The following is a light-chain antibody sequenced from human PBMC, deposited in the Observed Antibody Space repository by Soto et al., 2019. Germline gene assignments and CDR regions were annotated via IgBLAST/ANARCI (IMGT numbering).Light chain of an antibody. Sequence: EIVITQSPATLSVSPGERATLSSTASQSVSSNLAWYQQKPGQAPRLLIYGASTRATGIPARFSGSGSGTEFTLTISSLQSEDFAVYYCQQYNNWPQAFGQGTKVDIK. CDR1: QSVSSN. CDR2: GAS. J-gene: IGKJ1*01. V-gene: IGKV3-15*01. CDR3: QQYNNWPQA.